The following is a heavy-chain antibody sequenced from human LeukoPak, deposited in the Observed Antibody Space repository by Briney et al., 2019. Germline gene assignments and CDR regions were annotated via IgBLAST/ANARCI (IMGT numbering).Heavy chain of an antibody. V-gene: IGHV5-51*01. CDR2: IFPGDSDT. J-gene: IGHJ6*02. CDR3: ATSTGRTIGGVIVTDYYDGMDV. CDR1: GYSFTSYW. D-gene: IGHD3-16*02. Sequence: GESLKISCKGSGYSFTSYWIGWVRQFPGKGLEWMGIIFPGDSDTRYSPSFQGQVTISTDKSISTASLQWSSLKASDTAMYYCATSTGRTIGGVIVTDYYDGMDVWGQGTPVTVSS.